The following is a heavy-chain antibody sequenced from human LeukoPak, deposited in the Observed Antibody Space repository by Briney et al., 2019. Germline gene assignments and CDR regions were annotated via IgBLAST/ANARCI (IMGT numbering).Heavy chain of an antibody. Sequence: PSETLSLTCAVYVGSFSGHYWSWIRQPPGKGLEWIGEINHSGSTNYNSSLKSRVTISVDTSKNQFSLTLSSVTAADTAVYYCARGYYGSGSHCCHMDVWGKGTTITVS. CDR2: INHSGST. CDR3: ARGYYGSGSHCCHMDV. CDR1: VGSFSGHY. V-gene: IGHV4-34*01. D-gene: IGHD3-10*01. J-gene: IGHJ6*03.